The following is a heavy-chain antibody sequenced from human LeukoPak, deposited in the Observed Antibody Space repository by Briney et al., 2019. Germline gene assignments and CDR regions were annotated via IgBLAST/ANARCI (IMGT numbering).Heavy chain of an antibody. CDR1: GFTFSSCA. Sequence: GGSLRLSCAASGFTFSSCAMSGVRQAPGKGLECVSAISGSGGSTYYAGSVKGRFTISRDNSKNTLFLQMNSLRAEDTAVYYCAKGTYSSSPRDYWGQGTLVTVSS. CDR2: ISGSGGST. CDR3: AKGTYSSSPRDY. D-gene: IGHD6-6*01. V-gene: IGHV3-23*01. J-gene: IGHJ4*02.